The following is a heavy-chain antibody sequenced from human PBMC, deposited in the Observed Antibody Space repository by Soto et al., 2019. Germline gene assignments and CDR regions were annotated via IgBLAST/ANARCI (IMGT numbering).Heavy chain of an antibody. CDR2: INHSGST. D-gene: IGHD3-16*02. CDR3: ARGADDYVWGSYPLPLDY. J-gene: IGHJ4*02. Sequence: PSETLSLTCAVYGGSFSGYYWSWIRQPPGKGLEWIGEINHSGSTNYNPSLKSRVTISVDTSKNQFSMKLSSVTAADTAVYYCARGADDYVWGSYPLPLDYWGQGTLVTVSS. V-gene: IGHV4-34*01. CDR1: GGSFSGYY.